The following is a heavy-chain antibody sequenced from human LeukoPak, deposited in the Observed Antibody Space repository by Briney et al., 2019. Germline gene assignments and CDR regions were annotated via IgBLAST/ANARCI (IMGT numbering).Heavy chain of an antibody. CDR1: GFTFSSHW. V-gene: IGHV3-74*01. J-gene: IGHJ6*02. CDR2: INSDGSST. D-gene: IGHD1-26*01. Sequence: PGGSLRLSCAASGFTFSSHWMHWVRQAPGKGLVWVSRINSDGSSTDYADSVKGRFTISRDNTKNTLYLQMNSLSAEDTAVYYCAREYSGSYSYYYGMDVWGQGTTVTVSS. CDR3: AREYSGSYSYYYGMDV.